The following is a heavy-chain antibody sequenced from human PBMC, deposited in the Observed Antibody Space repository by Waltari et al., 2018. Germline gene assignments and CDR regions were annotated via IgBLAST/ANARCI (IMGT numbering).Heavy chain of an antibody. CDR3: ARAPPSSYFDY. CDR2: LKPKSGGT. V-gene: IGHV1-2*02. Sequence: QVQLVQSGAEVKKPGASVKVSCKTSGYTFTDYYIHWVRQAPGQGLEWMAWLKPKSGGTEYAQKFQGRVTLTRDTSIDTAYMDLRGLRSDDTAVFYCARAPPSSYFDYWGQGTLVTVSS. J-gene: IGHJ4*02. CDR1: GYTFTDYY.